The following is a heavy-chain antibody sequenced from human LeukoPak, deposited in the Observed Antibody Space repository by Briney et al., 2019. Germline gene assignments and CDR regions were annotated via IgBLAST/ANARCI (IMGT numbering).Heavy chain of an antibody. D-gene: IGHD5-12*01. CDR3: ATLNSAYDKAWFDP. J-gene: IGHJ5*02. Sequence: GGSLRLSCAASRFTFSSYGMHWVRQAPGRGLEGVAFISNDGSDKYYVDSVKGRFTISRDNSKNTLYLQMNILRPEDTAVYYCATLNSAYDKAWFDPWGQGTLVIVSS. CDR1: RFTFSSYG. CDR2: ISNDGSDK. V-gene: IGHV3-30*03.